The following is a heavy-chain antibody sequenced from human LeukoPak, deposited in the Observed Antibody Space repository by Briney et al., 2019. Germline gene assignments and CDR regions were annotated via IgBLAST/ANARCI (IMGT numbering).Heavy chain of an antibody. V-gene: IGHV3-21*01. J-gene: IGHJ4*02. CDR1: GFTFSSYS. D-gene: IGHD3-3*01. CDR2: ISSSSSYI. CDR3: ARSYVLRFLEWLFGPPDY. Sequence: KSGGSLRLSCAASGFTFSSYSMNWVRQAPGKGPEWVSSISSSSSYIYYADSVKGRFTISRDNAKNSLYLQMNSLRAEDTAVYYCARSYVLRFLEWLFGPPDYWGQGTLVTVSS.